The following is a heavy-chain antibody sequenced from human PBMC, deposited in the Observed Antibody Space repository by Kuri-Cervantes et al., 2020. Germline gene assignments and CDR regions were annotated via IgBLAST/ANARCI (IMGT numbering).Heavy chain of an antibody. CDR3: ARDNAAALDY. V-gene: IGHV4-59*01. J-gene: IGHJ4*02. CDR2: IYYSGST. Sequence: SETLSLTCTVSGGSISSYYWSWIRQPPGKGLERIGYIYYSGSTNYNPSLKSRVTRSVDTSKNQFSLKLSSVTAADTAVYYCARDNAAALDYWGQGSLVTVSS. CDR1: GGSISSYY. D-gene: IGHD6-13*01.